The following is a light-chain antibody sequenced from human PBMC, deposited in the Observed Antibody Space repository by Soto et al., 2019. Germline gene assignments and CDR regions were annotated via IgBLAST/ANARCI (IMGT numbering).Light chain of an antibody. CDR3: QHYNNWPFT. Sequence: IVMTQSPATLSVSPGERATLSCRASQSVSTNLAWYQQKPGQHPSHVVYGTSARATGIPARFSGSGSGTEFTLTISSLQSEDFAVYYCQHYNNWPFTFGQGTKLEIK. CDR2: GTS. V-gene: IGKV3-15*01. J-gene: IGKJ2*01. CDR1: QSVSTN.